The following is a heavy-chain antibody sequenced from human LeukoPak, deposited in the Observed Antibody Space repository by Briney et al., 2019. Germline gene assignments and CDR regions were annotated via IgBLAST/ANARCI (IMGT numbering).Heavy chain of an antibody. J-gene: IGHJ3*02. CDR2: IYYSGST. CDR1: GGPISSYY. CDR3: ARVWYNAFDI. Sequence: PSETLSLTCTVSGGPISSYYWSWIRQPPGKGLEWIGYIYYSGSTNYNPSLKSRVTISVDTSKNQFSLKLSSVTAADTAVYYCARVWYNAFDIWGQGTMVTVSS. V-gene: IGHV4-59*01. D-gene: IGHD6-13*01.